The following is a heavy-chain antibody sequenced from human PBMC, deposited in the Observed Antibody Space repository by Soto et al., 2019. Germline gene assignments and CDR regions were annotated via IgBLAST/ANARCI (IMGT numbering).Heavy chain of an antibody. Sequence: QVQLVESGGGVVQPGTSLRLSCAASGFSFSTYGMHWVRQAPGRGLEWVALIWYDGSEKYYADSVTGRFTISRDKVRPTVSLHMHSLRDDDTAVYFCAGAANSAGTTYWGQGTLVTVSS. J-gene: IGHJ4*02. D-gene: IGHD1-1*01. CDR1: GFSFSTYG. CDR3: AGAANSAGTTY. V-gene: IGHV3-33*01. CDR2: IWYDGSEK.